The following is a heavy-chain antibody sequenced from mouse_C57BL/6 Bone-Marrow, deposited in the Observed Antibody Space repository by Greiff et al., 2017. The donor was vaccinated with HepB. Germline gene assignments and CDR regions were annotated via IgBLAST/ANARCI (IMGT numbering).Heavy chain of an antibody. CDR1: GYTFTSYG. CDR3: ARRKTVTTVVASFDY. J-gene: IGHJ2*01. D-gene: IGHD1-1*01. V-gene: IGHV1-81*01. Sequence: QVQLQQSGAELARPGASVKLSCKASGYTFTSYGISWVKQRTGQGLEWIGEIYPRSGNTYYNEKFKGKATLTADKSSSTAYMELRSLTSEDSAVYFCARRKTVTTVVASFDYWGQGTTLTVSS. CDR2: IYPRSGNT.